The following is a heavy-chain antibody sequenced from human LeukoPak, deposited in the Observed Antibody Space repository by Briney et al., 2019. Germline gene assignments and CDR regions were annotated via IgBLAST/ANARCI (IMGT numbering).Heavy chain of an antibody. CDR3: AKDLWFGESVFDY. D-gene: IGHD3-10*01. Sequence: PGGSLGLSCAASGFTFSSYAISWVRQAPGKGLEWVSAISGSGGSTYYADSVKGRFTISRDNSKNTLYLQMNSLRAEDTAVYYCAKDLWFGESVFDYWGQGTLVTVSS. CDR2: ISGSGGST. CDR1: GFTFSSYA. V-gene: IGHV3-23*01. J-gene: IGHJ4*02.